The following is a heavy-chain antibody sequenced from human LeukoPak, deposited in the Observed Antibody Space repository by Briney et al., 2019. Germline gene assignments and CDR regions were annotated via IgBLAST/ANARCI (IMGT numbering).Heavy chain of an antibody. Sequence: ASVKVSCKASGYTFTGYYIHWVRQAPGQRLEWMGWINPNSGGTNYARRFQGRVTMTRDASISTAYMELSSLRSDDTAVYYCARVVDGYNYGAFDIWGQGTVVTVSS. J-gene: IGHJ3*02. CDR1: GYTFTGYY. CDR2: INPNSGGT. V-gene: IGHV1-2*02. CDR3: ARVVDGYNYGAFDI. D-gene: IGHD5-24*01.